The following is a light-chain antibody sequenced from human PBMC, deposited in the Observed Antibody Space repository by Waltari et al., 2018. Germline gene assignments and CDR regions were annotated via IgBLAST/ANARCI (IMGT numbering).Light chain of an antibody. V-gene: IGLV10-54*04. Sequence: QAGLTQPPSVSKDLRETTTPTCTGNSNNIGNLGAAWLQQHQGHPPKLLTDRSNSRPSAISERFSASRSGYPASLTITGLQAEDEADYSCTAWDRRLSVWVFGGGTKLTVL. CDR2: RSN. CDR3: TAWDRRLSVWV. J-gene: IGLJ3*02. CDR1: SNNIGNLG.